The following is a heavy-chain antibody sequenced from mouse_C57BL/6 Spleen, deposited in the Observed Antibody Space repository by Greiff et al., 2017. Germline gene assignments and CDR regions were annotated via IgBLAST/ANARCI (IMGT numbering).Heavy chain of an antibody. CDR1: GFTFSDYY. V-gene: IGHV5-16*01. D-gene: IGHD1-1*01. Sequence: EVQRVESEGGLVQPGSSMKLSCTASGFTFSDYYMAWVRQVPEKGLEWVANINYDGSSTYYLDSLKSRFIISRDNAKNILYLQMSSLKSEDTATYYCARASTVAYFDYWGQGTTLTVSS. CDR2: INYDGSST. J-gene: IGHJ2*01. CDR3: ARASTVAYFDY.